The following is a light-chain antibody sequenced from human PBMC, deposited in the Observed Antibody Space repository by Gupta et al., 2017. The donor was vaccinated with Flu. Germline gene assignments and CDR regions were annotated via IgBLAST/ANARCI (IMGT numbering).Light chain of an antibody. V-gene: IGKV3-20*01. Sequence: RATRSCRASQSVSSSYLAWYQQKPGQAPRLLIYGASSRATGIPDRFSGSGSGTDFTLTISRLEPEDFAVYYCQQYGSSPPTTFGGGTKVEIK. J-gene: IGKJ4*01. CDR3: QQYGSSPPTT. CDR2: GAS. CDR1: QSVSSSY.